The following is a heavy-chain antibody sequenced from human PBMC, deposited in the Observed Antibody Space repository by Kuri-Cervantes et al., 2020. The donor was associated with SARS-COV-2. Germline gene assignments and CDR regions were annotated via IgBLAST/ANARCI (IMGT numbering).Heavy chain of an antibody. CDR3: ARGVYDILTGYYSLDY. V-gene: IGHV4-30-4*08. J-gene: IGHJ4*02. CDR1: GGSISSSSYY. Sequence: SETLSLTCTVSGGSISSSSYYWSWIRQPPGKGLEWIGYIYYSGSTYYNPSLKSRVTISVDTSKNQFSLKLSSVTAADTAVYYCARGVYDILTGYYSLDYWGQGTLVTVSS. D-gene: IGHD3-9*01. CDR2: IYYSGST.